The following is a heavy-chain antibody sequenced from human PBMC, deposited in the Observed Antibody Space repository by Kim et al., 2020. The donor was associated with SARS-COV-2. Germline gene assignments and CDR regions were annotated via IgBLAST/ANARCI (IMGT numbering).Heavy chain of an antibody. CDR3: ARAHKGVPAAMGTGGMDV. J-gene: IGHJ6*02. D-gene: IGHD2-2*01. CDR1: GGSFSGYY. V-gene: IGHV4-34*01. Sequence: SQTLSLTCAVYGGSFSGYYWSWIRQPPGKGLEWIGEINHSGSTNYNPSLKSRVTISVDTSKNQFSLKLSSVTAADTAGYYCARAHKGVPAAMGTGGMDVWGQGTTVTVSS. CDR2: INHSGST.